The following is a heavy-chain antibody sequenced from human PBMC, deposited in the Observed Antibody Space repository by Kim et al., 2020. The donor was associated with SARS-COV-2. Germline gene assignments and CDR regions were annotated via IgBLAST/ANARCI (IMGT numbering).Heavy chain of an antibody. D-gene: IGHD5-12*01. CDR2: IYYSGST. Sequence: SETLSLTCTVSGGSINSGSYYWGWIRQSPGKGLEWIGSIYYSGSTYYNPSLKNRVSISIDTSKNQFALNLSSVTAADTAVYYCTRQYSGYARGAFDIWGQGRTVTVSS. J-gene: IGHJ3*02. V-gene: IGHV4-39*01. CDR1: GGSINSGSYY. CDR3: TRQYSGYARGAFDI.